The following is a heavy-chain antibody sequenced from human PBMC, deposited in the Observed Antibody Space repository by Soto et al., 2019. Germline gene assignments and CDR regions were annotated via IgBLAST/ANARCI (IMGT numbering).Heavy chain of an antibody. J-gene: IGHJ4*02. Sequence: QVQLQVSGPGLVKPSATLSLSCTVSTGSSDSFYWSWIRQPPGKGLEWIGYFFYTGSTNHNPSLKGRVTISFAMSSSQFSLSLTSVTAADTAMYYCARSRDGYNLNPIDQWGQGLLVTVSS. CDR3: ARSRDGYNLNPIDQ. V-gene: IGHV4-59*01. CDR2: FFYTGST. D-gene: IGHD5-12*01. CDR1: TGSSDSFY.